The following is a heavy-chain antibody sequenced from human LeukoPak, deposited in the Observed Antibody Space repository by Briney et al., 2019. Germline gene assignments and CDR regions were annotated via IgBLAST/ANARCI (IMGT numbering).Heavy chain of an antibody. CDR3: VGSSWYKEVY. CDR2: IYYSGST. V-gene: IGHV4-39*01. J-gene: IGHJ4*02. CDR1: GGSISSSSDY. D-gene: IGHD6-13*01. Sequence: PSETLSLTCTVSGGSISSSSDYWAWIRQPPGKGLEWIGSIYYSGSTYYNPSLKSRVTISVDTSKNQFSLKLSSVTAADTAVYYCVGSSWYKEVYWGQGTLVTVSS.